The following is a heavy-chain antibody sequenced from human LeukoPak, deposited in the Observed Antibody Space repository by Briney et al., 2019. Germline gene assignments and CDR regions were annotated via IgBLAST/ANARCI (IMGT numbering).Heavy chain of an antibody. Sequence: SETLSLTCTVSGGSISSSSYYWGWIRQPPGTGLEWIGSIYYSGSTYYNPSLKSRVTISVDTSKNQFSLKLSSVTAADTAVYYCARERYYYDSSGYWYYYYGMDVWGQGTTVTVSS. D-gene: IGHD3-22*01. CDR2: IYYSGST. J-gene: IGHJ6*02. CDR1: GGSISSSSYY. CDR3: ARERYYYDSSGYWYYYYGMDV. V-gene: IGHV4-39*02.